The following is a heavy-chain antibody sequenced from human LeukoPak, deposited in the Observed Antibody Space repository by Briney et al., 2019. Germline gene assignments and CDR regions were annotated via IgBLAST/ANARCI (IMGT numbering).Heavy chain of an antibody. Sequence: SETLSLTCAVYGGSFSGYYWSWIRQPPGKGPEWIGEINHSGSTNYNPSLKSRVTISVDTSKNQFSLKLSSVTAADTAVYYCARGPFYSSGWTLDYWGQGTLVTVSS. V-gene: IGHV4-34*01. CDR1: GGSFSGYY. D-gene: IGHD6-19*01. J-gene: IGHJ4*02. CDR3: ARGPFYSSGWTLDY. CDR2: INHSGST.